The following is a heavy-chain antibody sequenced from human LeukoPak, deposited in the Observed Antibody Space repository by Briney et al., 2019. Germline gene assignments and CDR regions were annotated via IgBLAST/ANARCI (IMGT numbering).Heavy chain of an antibody. Sequence: GGSLRLSCAASGFTFSSYWMSWVRQAPGKGLEWVANIKQDGSEKYYVDSVKGRFTISRDNAKNSLYLQMNSLRAEDTAVYYCAGATTVVTRNWFDPWGQGTLVTVSS. CDR1: GFTFSSYW. CDR3: AGATTVVTRNWFDP. CDR2: IKQDGSEK. V-gene: IGHV3-7*04. J-gene: IGHJ5*02. D-gene: IGHD4-23*01.